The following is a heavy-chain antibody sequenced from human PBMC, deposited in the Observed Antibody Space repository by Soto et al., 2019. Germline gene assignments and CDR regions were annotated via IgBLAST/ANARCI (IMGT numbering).Heavy chain of an antibody. J-gene: IGHJ4*02. CDR2: IYYSGST. V-gene: IGHV4-30-4*01. CDR1: GGSISSGDYY. Sequence: SETLSLTCTVSGGSISSGDYYWSWIRQPPGKGLEWIGYIYYSGSTNYNPSLKSRVTISVDTSKNQFSLKLSSVTAADTAVYYCARALQDYFDYWGQGTLVTVSS. D-gene: IGHD4-4*01. CDR3: ARALQDYFDY.